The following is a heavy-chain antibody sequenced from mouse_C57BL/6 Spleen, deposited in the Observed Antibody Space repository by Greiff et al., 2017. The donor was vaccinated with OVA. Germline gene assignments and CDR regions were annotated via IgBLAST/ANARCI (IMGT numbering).Heavy chain of an antibody. CDR3: ARTYYYGSSYGFAY. CDR2: ISSGSSTI. V-gene: IGHV5-17*01. Sequence: VQLQQSGGGLVKPGGSLKLSCAASGFTFSDYGMHWVRQAPEKGLEWVAYISSGSSTIYYADTVKGRFTISRDNAKNTLFLQMTSLRSEDTAMYYCARTYYYGSSYGFAYWGQGTLVTVSA. CDR1: GFTFSDYG. J-gene: IGHJ3*01. D-gene: IGHD1-1*01.